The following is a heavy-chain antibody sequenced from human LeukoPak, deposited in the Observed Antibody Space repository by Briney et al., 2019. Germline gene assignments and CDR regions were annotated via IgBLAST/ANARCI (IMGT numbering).Heavy chain of an antibody. CDR2: ISGSSGII. J-gene: IGHJ6*02. CDR3: ARKKRVDTDSIMVYYYYAMDV. V-gene: IGHV3-48*01. D-gene: IGHD5-18*01. CDR1: GFTFNTYT. Sequence: GGSLRLSCAASGFTFNTYTMNWVRQAPGKGLEWVSYISGSSGIIDYADSVRGRFTISRDNAKNSLYLQMNSLRAEDTAVYYCARKKRVDTDSIMVYYYYAMDVWGQGTTVTVSS.